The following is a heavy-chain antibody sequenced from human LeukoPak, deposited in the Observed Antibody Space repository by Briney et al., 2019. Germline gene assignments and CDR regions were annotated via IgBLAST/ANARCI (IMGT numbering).Heavy chain of an antibody. V-gene: IGHV3-21*01. CDR2: ISSSSSYI. CDR1: GFTFSSYS. D-gene: IGHD3-9*01. J-gene: IGHJ3*02. Sequence: GGSLRLSCAASGFTFSSYSMNWVRQAPGKGLEWVSSISSSSSYIYYADSVKGRFTISRDNAKNSLYLQMNSLRAEDTAVYYCARVAADILTGPSLNDAFDIWGQGTMVTVSS. CDR3: ARVAADILTGPSLNDAFDI.